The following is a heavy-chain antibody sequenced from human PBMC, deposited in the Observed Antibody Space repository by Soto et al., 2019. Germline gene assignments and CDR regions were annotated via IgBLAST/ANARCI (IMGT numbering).Heavy chain of an antibody. Sequence: QVQLVQSGAEVKKPGASVKVSCKASGYTFNSYYVHWVRQAPGPGLEWMGIINPGGGTSYAQKFQGRVPMTRDTSTSTVYLERSSLRSEDTAVYYCARVYCSGGSCYGMDYWGQGTLVTVSS. V-gene: IGHV1-46*02. CDR3: ARVYCSGGSCYGMDY. CDR1: GYTFNSYY. CDR2: INPGGGT. D-gene: IGHD2-15*01. J-gene: IGHJ4*02.